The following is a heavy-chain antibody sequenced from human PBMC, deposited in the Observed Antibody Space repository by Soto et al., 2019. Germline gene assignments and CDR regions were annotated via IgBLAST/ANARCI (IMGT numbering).Heavy chain of an antibody. D-gene: IGHD2-2*01. V-gene: IGHV1-18*01. J-gene: IGHJ4*02. CDR2: ISAYNGNT. Sequence: QVQLVQSGAEVKKPGASVKVSCKASGYTFTSYGISWVRQAPGQGLEWMGWISAYNGNTNYAQKLQGRVTMTTDTSTSTAYMELRSLRSDDTAVYYCARDIGPRQYCISTSCPYDYWGQGTLVTVSS. CDR3: ARDIGPRQYCISTSCPYDY. CDR1: GYTFTSYG.